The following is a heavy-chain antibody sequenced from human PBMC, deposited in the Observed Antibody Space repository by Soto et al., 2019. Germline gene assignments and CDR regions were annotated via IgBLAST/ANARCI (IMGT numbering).Heavy chain of an antibody. V-gene: IGHV1-46*03. CDR2: INPSGGST. J-gene: IGHJ4*02. D-gene: IGHD3-22*01. CDR1: GYTFTSYY. CDR3: ARDSTRLRDDSSRSLIDF. Sequence: ASVKVSCKASGYTFTSYYMHWVRQAPGQGLEWMGIINPSGGSTSYAQKFQGRVTMTRDTSTSTVYMELSSLRSEDTAVYYCARDSTRLRDDSSRSLIDFWGPGTLVNVSS.